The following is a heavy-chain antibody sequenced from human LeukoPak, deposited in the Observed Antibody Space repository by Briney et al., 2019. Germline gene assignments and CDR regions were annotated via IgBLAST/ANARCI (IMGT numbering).Heavy chain of an antibody. D-gene: IGHD3-10*01. V-gene: IGHV1-18*01. J-gene: IGHJ6*02. CDR2: ISAYDDNT. Sequence: ASVKVSCKASGYTFSSYGISWVRQAPGEGLEWMGWISAYDDNTNYAQELQGRVTMTKDTSTSTAYMELRSLRSDDTAVYYCARDRPGVSGHMDVWGQGTTVTVSS. CDR3: ARDRPGVSGHMDV. CDR1: GYTFSSYG.